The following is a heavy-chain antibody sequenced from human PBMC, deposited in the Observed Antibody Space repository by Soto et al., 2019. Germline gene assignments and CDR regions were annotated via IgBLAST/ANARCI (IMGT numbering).Heavy chain of an antibody. CDR1: GFTFSSYA. D-gene: IGHD2-8*01. CDR2: ISGSGGST. CDR3: AKAGPASPPIYCTNVLCYFDY. V-gene: IGHV3-23*01. Sequence: GGSLRLSCAASGFTFSSYAMSWVRQAPGKGLEWVSAISGSGGSTYYADSVKGRVTISRDNSKNTLYLQMNSLRAEDTAVYYCAKAGPASPPIYCTNVLCYFDYWGQGTLVTVSS. J-gene: IGHJ4*02.